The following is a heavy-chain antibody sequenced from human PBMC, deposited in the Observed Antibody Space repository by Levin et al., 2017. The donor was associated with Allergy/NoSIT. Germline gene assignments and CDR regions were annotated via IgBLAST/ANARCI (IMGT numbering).Heavy chain of an antibody. Sequence: GSLRLSCTVSGGSISSYYWSWIRQPPGKGLEWIGYIYYSGSTNYNPSLKSRVTISVDMSKNQFSLKLNSVTAADTAVYYCARYEFGGYHFDYWGQGTLVTVSS. CDR2: IYYSGST. CDR1: GGSISSYY. V-gene: IGHV4-59*01. CDR3: ARYEFGGYHFDY. D-gene: IGHD3-22*01. J-gene: IGHJ4*02.